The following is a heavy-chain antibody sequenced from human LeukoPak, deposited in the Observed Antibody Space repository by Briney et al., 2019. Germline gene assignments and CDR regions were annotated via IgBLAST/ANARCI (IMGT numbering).Heavy chain of an antibody. Sequence: SETLSLTCTVSGGPINSHYWSWLRQPPGKGLEWIGYTYYNGNTNYNPSLPSRVTISVDTSKNQLFLKLRSVTAADTAVYYCARTGETLAEAGIGDHWGQGTLGIVS. CDR1: GGPINSHY. V-gene: IGHV4-59*11. J-gene: IGHJ5*02. D-gene: IGHD6-13*01. CDR2: TYYNGNT. CDR3: ARTGETLAEAGIGDH.